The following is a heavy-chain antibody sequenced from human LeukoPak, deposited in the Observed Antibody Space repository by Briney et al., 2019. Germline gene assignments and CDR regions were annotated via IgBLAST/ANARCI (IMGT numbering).Heavy chain of an antibody. CDR1: GGSISSYY. V-gene: IGHV4-59*01. CDR2: IYYSGST. J-gene: IGHJ4*02. CDR3: AGTTYDYVWGSYRPPPAFDY. Sequence: SETLSLTCTVSGGSISSYYWSWIPQPPGKGLEWIGYIYYSGSTNYNPSLKSRVTISGDTSKNQFSLKLSSVTAADTAVYYCAGTTYDYVWGSYRPPPAFDYWGQGTLVTVSS. D-gene: IGHD3-16*02.